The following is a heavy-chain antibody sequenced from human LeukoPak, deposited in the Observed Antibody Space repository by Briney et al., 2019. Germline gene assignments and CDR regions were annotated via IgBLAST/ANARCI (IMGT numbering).Heavy chain of an antibody. CDR2: IIPIFGTA. CDR3: ARTENLVLRYFDWLSNYGMDV. D-gene: IGHD3-9*01. Sequence: ASVKVSCKASGGTFSSYAISWVRQAPGQGLEWMGGIIPIFGTANYAQKFQGRVTITRDTSASTAYMELSSLRSEDTAVYYCARTENLVLRYFDWLSNYGMDVWGQGTTVTVSS. CDR1: GGTFSSYA. J-gene: IGHJ6*02. V-gene: IGHV1-69*05.